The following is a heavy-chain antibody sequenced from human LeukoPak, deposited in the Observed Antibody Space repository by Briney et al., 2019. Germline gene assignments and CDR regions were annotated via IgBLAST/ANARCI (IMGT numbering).Heavy chain of an antibody. CDR1: GGTFSSYA. D-gene: IGHD3-22*01. Sequence: SVKVSCKASGGTFSSYAISWVRQAPAQGLEWMGGIIPIFGTANYAQKFQGRVTITTDESTSTAYMELSSLRSEDTAVYYCARALVHYDSSGYDWFDPWGQGTLVTVSS. CDR2: IIPIFGTA. V-gene: IGHV1-69*05. J-gene: IGHJ5*02. CDR3: ARALVHYDSSGYDWFDP.